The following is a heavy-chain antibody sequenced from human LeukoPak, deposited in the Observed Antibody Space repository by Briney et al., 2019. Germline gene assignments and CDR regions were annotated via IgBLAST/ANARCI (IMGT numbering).Heavy chain of an antibody. J-gene: IGHJ4*02. CDR3: ARDQGAQRAFDY. CDR1: GFTFSSYA. V-gene: IGHV3-30-3*01. CDR2: ISYDGSNK. Sequence: GRSLRLSCAASGFTFSSYAMHWVRQAPGKGLEWVAVISYDGSNKYYADSAKGRFTISRDNSKNTLYLQMNSLRAEDTAVYYCARDQGAQRAFDYWGQGTLVTVSS.